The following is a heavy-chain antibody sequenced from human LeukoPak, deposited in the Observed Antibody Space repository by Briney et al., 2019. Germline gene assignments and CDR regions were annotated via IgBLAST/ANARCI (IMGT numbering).Heavy chain of an antibody. CDR1: GGSIRSSYYY. Sequence: SETLSLTCTVSGGSIRSSYYYWGWIRQPPGKGLEWIGSIYDSGSTYYNPSLKSRVTMSVDTSKNQFSLKLSSVTAADTAVYYCAREPPSLRGTAGVFDYWGQGTLVTVSS. CDR3: AREPPSLRGTAGVFDY. J-gene: IGHJ4*02. V-gene: IGHV4-39*07. CDR2: IYDSGST. D-gene: IGHD1-1*01.